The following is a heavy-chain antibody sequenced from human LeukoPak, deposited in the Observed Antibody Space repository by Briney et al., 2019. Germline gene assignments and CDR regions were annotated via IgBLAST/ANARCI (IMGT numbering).Heavy chain of an antibody. J-gene: IGHJ3*02. CDR2: ISAYNGNT. D-gene: IGHD3-10*01. CDR3: ARDGVAITMVRGAADAFNI. V-gene: IGHV1-18*01. CDR1: GYTFTSYG. Sequence: ASVKVSCKAFGYTFTSYGISWVRQTPGQGLEWMGWISAYNGNTNYAQKLQGRVTMTTDTSTSTAYMELRSLRSDDTAVYYCARDGVAITMVRGAADAFNIWGQGTMVTVSS.